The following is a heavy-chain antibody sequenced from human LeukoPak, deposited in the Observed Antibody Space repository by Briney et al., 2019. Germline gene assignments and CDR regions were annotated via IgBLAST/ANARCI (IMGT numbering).Heavy chain of an antibody. Sequence: SETLSLTCAVYGGSFSGYYWSWIRQPPGKGLEWIGEINHSGSTNYNSSLKSRVTILVDTTTSQFSLRLNSVTAADTAVYYCARRVRGVNDAFDIWGQGTKVTVSS. CDR1: GGSFSGYY. CDR2: INHSGST. V-gene: IGHV4-34*01. CDR3: ARRVRGVNDAFDI. D-gene: IGHD3-10*02. J-gene: IGHJ3*02.